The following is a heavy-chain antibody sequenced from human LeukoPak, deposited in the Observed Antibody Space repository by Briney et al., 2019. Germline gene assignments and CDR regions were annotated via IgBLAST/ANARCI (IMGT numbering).Heavy chain of an antibody. D-gene: IGHD2-15*01. CDR3: ARLVMGAEYYFDY. Sequence: SETLSLTCTVSGGSISSGSYYWSWIRQPAGKGLEWIGRIYTSGSTNYNPSLKSRVTISVDTSKNQFSLKLSSVTAADTAVYYCARLVMGAEYYFDYWGQGTLVTVSS. V-gene: IGHV4-61*02. CDR2: IYTSGST. CDR1: GGSISSGSYY. J-gene: IGHJ4*02.